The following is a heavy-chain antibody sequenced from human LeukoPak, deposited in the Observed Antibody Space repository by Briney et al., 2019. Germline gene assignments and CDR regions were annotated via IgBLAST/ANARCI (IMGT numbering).Heavy chain of an antibody. CDR3: AKDGPADCGGDCYSPDY. CDR2: INPNSGAT. V-gene: IGHV1-2*02. D-gene: IGHD2-21*02. Sequence: ASVKVSCKASGYTFSDYSIHWVRQAPGQGLDWMGWINPNSGATNYPQKFQGRITMTRDTSISTAYMVLSRLRADDTAMYYCAKDGPADCGGDCYSPDYWGQGSLVTVSS. J-gene: IGHJ4*02. CDR1: GYTFSDYS.